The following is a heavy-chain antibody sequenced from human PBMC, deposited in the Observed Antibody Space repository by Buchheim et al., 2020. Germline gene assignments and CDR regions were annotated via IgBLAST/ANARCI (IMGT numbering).Heavy chain of an antibody. D-gene: IGHD3-3*01. CDR1: GFAFNNST. CDR2: FAKIGNNYAT. V-gene: IGHV3-73*02. CDR3: TCRGVGLCRGGSCVNAYVY. J-gene: IGHJ4*02. Sequence: EVHLVESGGGLVQPGGSLKLSCAASGFAFNNSTLHWVRQPSGRGLEWVGRFAKIGNNYATVYSTSVKDRVTIARDDSKNTASLLMNNLKTEDTAVYYCTCRGVGLCRGGSCVNAYVYWGQGTL.